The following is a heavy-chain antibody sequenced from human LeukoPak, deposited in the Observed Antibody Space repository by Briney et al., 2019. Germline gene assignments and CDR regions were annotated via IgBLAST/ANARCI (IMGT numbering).Heavy chain of an antibody. CDR2: ISPTGSTT. Sequence: GGSLRLSCTASGFSFSGHWMHWARQLPGKGLVWVSRISPTGSTTSYADSVKGRFAVSRDNAKNTLHLQVNNLRAEDTAVYYCARGPNSNWSGLDFWGQGTLLTVSS. CDR1: GFSFSGHW. CDR3: ARGPNSNWSGLDF. V-gene: IGHV3-74*01. J-gene: IGHJ4*02. D-gene: IGHD6-6*01.